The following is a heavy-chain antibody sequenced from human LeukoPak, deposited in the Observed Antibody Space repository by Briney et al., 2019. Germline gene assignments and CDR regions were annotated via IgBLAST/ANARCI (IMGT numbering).Heavy chain of an antibody. CDR2: IYSGGST. V-gene: IGHV3-66*02. CDR3: ARDLHGDYESYYYGMDV. J-gene: IGHJ6*02. CDR1: GFTVSSNY. Sequence: GGSLRLSCAASGFTVSSNYMSWVRQAPGKGLEWVSVIYSGGSTYYADSVKGRFTISRDNSKNTLYLQMNSMRAEDTAVYYCARDLHGDYESYYYGMDVWGQGTTVTVSS. D-gene: IGHD4-17*01.